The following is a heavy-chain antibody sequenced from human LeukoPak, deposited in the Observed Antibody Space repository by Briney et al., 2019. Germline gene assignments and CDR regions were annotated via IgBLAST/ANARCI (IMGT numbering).Heavy chain of an antibody. D-gene: IGHD3-22*01. V-gene: IGHV3-23*01. Sequence: GGSLRLSCAASGFTFSSYAMSWVRQASGKGLEWVSAISGSGGSTYYADSVKGRFTISRDNSKNTLYLQMNSLRAEDTAVYYCAKVEYYYDSSPTDYWGQGTLVTVSS. CDR2: ISGSGGST. CDR3: AKVEYYYDSSPTDY. J-gene: IGHJ4*02. CDR1: GFTFSSYA.